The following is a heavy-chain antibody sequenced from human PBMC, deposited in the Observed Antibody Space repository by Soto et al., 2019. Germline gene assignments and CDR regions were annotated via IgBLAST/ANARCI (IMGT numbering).Heavy chain of an antibody. D-gene: IGHD2-15*01. V-gene: IGHV1-3*01. CDR2: INAGNGNT. CDR1: GYTFTSYA. CDR3: ARDFGYCSGGSCSYYYYYGMDV. Sequence: QVQLVQSGAEVKKPGASVKVSCKASGYTFTSYAMHWVRQAPGQRLEWMGWINAGNGNTKYSQKFQGRVTITRDTAAGTAYMELSSLRSEDTAVYYCARDFGYCSGGSCSYYYYYGMDVWGQGTTVTVSS. J-gene: IGHJ6*02.